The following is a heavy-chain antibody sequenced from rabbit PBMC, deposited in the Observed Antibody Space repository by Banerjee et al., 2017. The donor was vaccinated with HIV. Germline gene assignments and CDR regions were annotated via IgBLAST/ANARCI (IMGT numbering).Heavy chain of an antibody. V-gene: IGHV1S40*01. J-gene: IGHJ4*01. CDR3: ARWAYAASSGNSAFNL. Sequence: QSLEESGGDLVKPGASLTLTCTASGFSFSSSYWICWVRQAPGKGLEWIACIHADSSGSTYYASWAKGRFTISKTSSTTVTLQMTSLTAADTATYFCARWAYAASSGNSAFNLWGPGTLVTVS. CDR2: IHADSSGST. CDR1: GFSFSSSYW. D-gene: IGHD8-1*01.